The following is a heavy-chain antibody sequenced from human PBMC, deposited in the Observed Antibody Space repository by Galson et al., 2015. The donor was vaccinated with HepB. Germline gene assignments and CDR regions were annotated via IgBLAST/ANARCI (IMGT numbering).Heavy chain of an antibody. J-gene: IGHJ4*02. CDR3: ARVADSDYGDHSHFDS. CDR1: GFSFSDYY. Sequence: SLRLSCAASGFSFSDYYMSWIRHAPGKGLDWLSYISRNTISKNYADSVRGRFTVSRDNVKNSISLQMNRLSVEDTAIYYCARVADSDYGDHSHFDSWGQGTLVTVSS. CDR2: ISRNTISK. V-gene: IGHV3-11*06. D-gene: IGHD4-17*01.